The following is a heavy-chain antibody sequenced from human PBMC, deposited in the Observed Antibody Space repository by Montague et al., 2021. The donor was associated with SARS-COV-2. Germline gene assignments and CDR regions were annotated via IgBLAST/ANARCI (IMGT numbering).Heavy chain of an antibody. Sequence: CAISGDSVSSDPAAWHWIRQSPSRGLEWLGRTFYRSQWHTDSAASVRSRISFSGDISKNQFSLHLNSVTPEDTAIYYCARDGDYGGTWYSFLQNWGQGTLVIVPS. J-gene: IGHJ1*01. CDR2: TFYRSQWHT. V-gene: IGHV6-1*01. D-gene: IGHD4-17*01. CDR1: GDSVSSDPAA. CDR3: ARDGDYGGTWYSFLQN.